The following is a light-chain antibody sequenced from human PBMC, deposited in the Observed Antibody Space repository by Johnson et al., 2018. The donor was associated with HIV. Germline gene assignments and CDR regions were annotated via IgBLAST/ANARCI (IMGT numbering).Light chain of an antibody. CDR1: DSNIGNNY. J-gene: IGLJ1*01. V-gene: IGLV1-51*01. Sequence: QSVLTQPPSVSAAPGQKVTISCFGSDSNIGNNYVSWYQQLPGTAPKLLIYDNDKRPSGIPDRFSGSKSGTSATLGITGLQTGDEADYYCETWDSSLSGVFGTGTKVTVL. CDR2: DND. CDR3: ETWDSSLSGV.